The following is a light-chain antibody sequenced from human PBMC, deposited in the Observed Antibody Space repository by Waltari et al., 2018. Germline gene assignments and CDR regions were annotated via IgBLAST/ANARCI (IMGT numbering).Light chain of an antibody. CDR2: AAS. CDR3: QQSYSTPPT. V-gene: IGKV1-39*01. Sequence: DIQMTQSPSSLSASVGDRVTITCRASQSISSYLNWYQQKPGKAPKLLIYAASILQRGVPSRFRGSGSGTDFTLTISSLQPDDFATYYCQQSYSTPPTFGQGTKLEI. J-gene: IGKJ2*01. CDR1: QSISSY.